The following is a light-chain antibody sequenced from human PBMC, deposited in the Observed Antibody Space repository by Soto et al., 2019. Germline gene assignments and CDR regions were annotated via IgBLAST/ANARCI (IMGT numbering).Light chain of an antibody. CDR3: QKCNIAPFT. J-gene: IGKJ3*01. CDR2: AAY. V-gene: IGKV1-27*01. Sequence: DIQMTQSPSSLSASVGDRVTITCRASQDIRSDLAWYQQKPGKVPKVLIHAAYTLQSGVPSRFSGSGSGTDFTLTISGLQPDDVATYYGQKCNIAPFTFGPGTKVDIK. CDR1: QDIRSD.